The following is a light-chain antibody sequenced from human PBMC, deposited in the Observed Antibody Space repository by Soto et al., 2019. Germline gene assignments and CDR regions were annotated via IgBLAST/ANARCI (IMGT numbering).Light chain of an antibody. CDR3: CSYAGSSTWV. J-gene: IGLJ1*01. CDR1: SSDVGSYNV. V-gene: IGLV2-23*01. Sequence: QSVLTQPASVSGSPGQWVTISCTGTSSDVGSYNVVSWYQQHPGKAPKPMIYEGSKRPSGVSNRFSGSKSGNTASLTISGLQAEDEADYYCCSYAGSSTWVFGTGTQLTVL. CDR2: EGS.